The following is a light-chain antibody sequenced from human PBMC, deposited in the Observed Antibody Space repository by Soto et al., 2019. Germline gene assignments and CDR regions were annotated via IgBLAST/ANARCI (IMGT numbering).Light chain of an antibody. CDR1: SSDVGYYNY. Sequence: QSELSQPASLSGSPAQSIAISCTGTSSDVGYYNYVSWYQQHPGKAPNVMIYDVNNRPSGVPDRFSGSKSGNTASLTISGLQAEDEADYYCSSYTSSSTYVFGTGTKVTVL. CDR2: DVN. V-gene: IGLV2-14*01. CDR3: SSYTSSSTYV. J-gene: IGLJ1*01.